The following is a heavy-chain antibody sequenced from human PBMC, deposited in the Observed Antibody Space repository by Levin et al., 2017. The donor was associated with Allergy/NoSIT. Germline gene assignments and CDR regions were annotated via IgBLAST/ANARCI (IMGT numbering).Heavy chain of an antibody. J-gene: IGHJ4*02. CDR1: GFTFSSYS. D-gene: IGHD5-18*01. CDR2: ISSSSSYI. V-gene: IGHV3-21*01. CDR3: ARGPPVVDTAVSFDY. Sequence: GESLKISCAASGFTFSSYSMNWVRQAPGKGLEWVSSISSSSSYIYYADSVKGRFTISRDNAKNSLYLQMNSLRAEDTAVYYCARGPPVVDTAVSFDYWGQGTLVTVSS.